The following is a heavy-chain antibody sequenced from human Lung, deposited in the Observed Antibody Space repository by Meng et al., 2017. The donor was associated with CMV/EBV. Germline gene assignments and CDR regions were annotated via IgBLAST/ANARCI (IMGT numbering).Heavy chain of an antibody. CDR3: ARDRSVIITENFDF. Sequence: SVKVSCXASGYTFTGYYMYWVRQVPGQGLEWMGWINPKTGGTRYAQKFQGRVSMTRDTSISTAYMELSRLRSDDTAVYYCARDRSVIITENFDFWGQGTLVTLSS. J-gene: IGHJ4*02. V-gene: IGHV1-2*02. D-gene: IGHD1-14*01. CDR2: INPKTGGT. CDR1: GYTFTGYY.